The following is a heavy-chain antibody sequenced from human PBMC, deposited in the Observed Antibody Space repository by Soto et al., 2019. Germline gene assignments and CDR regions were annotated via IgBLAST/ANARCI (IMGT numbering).Heavy chain of an antibody. D-gene: IGHD3-22*01. J-gene: IGHJ4*02. CDR2: ISGSGGST. Sequence: TGGSLRLSCAASGFTFSSYAMSWVRQAPGKGLEWVSAISGSGGSTYYADSVKGRFTISRDNSKNTLYLQMNSLRAEDTAVYYCAKDTTMIVVVTHGFGYWGQGTLVTVSS. CDR3: AKDTTMIVVVTHGFGY. CDR1: GFTFSSYA. V-gene: IGHV3-23*01.